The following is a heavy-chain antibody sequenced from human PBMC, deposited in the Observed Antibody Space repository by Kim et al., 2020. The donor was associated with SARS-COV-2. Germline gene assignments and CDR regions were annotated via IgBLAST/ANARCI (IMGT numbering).Heavy chain of an antibody. D-gene: IGHD5-18*01. CDR2: ISSSSSYT. V-gene: IGHV3-11*06. CDR1: GFTFSDYY. J-gene: IGHJ6*02. Sequence: GGSLRLSCAASGFTFSDYYMSWIRQAPGKGLEWVSYISSSSSYTNYADSVKGRFTISRDNAKNSLYLQMNSLRAEDTAVYYCARDSTAMDYYYYGMDVWGQGTTVTVSS. CDR3: ARDSTAMDYYYYGMDV.